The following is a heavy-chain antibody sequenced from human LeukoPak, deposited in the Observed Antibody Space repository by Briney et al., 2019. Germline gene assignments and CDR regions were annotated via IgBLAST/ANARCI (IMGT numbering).Heavy chain of an antibody. CDR2: IDKEGNER. CDR1: GVTFRNYW. Sequence: GGSLRLSCAVSGVTFRNYWMSWVREAPGKGLEWAANIDKEGNERSYVASVNGRFTISRDNAKNSLYLQMNSLGAEDTAMYYCALYCSSANCHDAFDIWGRGTMVTVSS. CDR3: ALYCSSANCHDAFDI. D-gene: IGHD2-15*01. J-gene: IGHJ3*02. V-gene: IGHV3-7*03.